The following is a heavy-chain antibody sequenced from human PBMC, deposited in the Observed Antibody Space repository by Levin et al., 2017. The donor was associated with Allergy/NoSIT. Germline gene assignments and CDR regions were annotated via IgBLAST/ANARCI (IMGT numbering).Heavy chain of an antibody. J-gene: IGHJ6*02. D-gene: IGHD2-2*01. CDR1: GYTFTGYY. Sequence: PLASVKVSCKASGYTFTGYYVHWVRQAPGQGLEWMGWIDPFSGDTNYAQKFQGKVTMTRDTMNTAYLELSRLRSDDTAVYYCARFPTTYQRLENPPRDVYYGLDVWGQGTTVIVSS. CDR2: IDPFSGDT. V-gene: IGHV1-2*02. CDR3: ARFPTTYQRLENPPRDVYYGLDV.